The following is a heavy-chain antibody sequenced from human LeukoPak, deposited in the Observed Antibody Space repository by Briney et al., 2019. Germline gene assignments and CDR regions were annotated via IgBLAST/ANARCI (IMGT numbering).Heavy chain of an antibody. CDR1: GFTFSNYW. CDR3: AREDLAYCGGDCYSETSFDY. J-gene: IGHJ4*02. Sequence: GGSLRLSCAASGFTFSNYWMSWVRQAPGKGLEWVANIKQDRSEKYYVDSVKGRFTISRDNAKNSLYLQMNSLRAEDTAVYYCAREDLAYCGGDCYSETSFDYWGQGTLVTVSS. CDR2: IKQDRSEK. D-gene: IGHD2-21*02. V-gene: IGHV3-7*01.